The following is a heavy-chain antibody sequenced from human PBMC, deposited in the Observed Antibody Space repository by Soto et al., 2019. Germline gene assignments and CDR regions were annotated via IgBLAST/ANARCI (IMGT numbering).Heavy chain of an antibody. J-gene: IGHJ5*02. V-gene: IGHV1-18*01. Sequence: GASVKVSCKASGYTFTSYGISWVRQAPGQGLEWMGWISAYNGNTNYAQKLQGRVTMTTDTSTSTAYMELRSLRSDDTAVYYCARYYYDSSGYYYSRWFDPWGQGTLVTVSS. CDR2: ISAYNGNT. D-gene: IGHD3-22*01. CDR1: GYTFTSYG. CDR3: ARYYYDSSGYYYSRWFDP.